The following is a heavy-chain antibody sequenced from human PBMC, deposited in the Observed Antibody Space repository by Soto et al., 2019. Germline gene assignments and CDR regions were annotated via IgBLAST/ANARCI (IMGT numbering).Heavy chain of an antibody. J-gene: IGHJ5*02. D-gene: IGHD2-2*01. CDR3: AIAAYCSGATCYSGYNWFDP. Sequence: ASVKDSCKVSGYTLSEVSIHWVRQTPGKGLEWMGGFDPENDETSYAQKFQGRVTLTEDTSTDTAYLELSSLRSEDTAIYYCAIAAYCSGATCYSGYNWFDPWGQGTQVTVSS. CDR2: FDPENDET. CDR1: GYTLSEVS. V-gene: IGHV1-24*01.